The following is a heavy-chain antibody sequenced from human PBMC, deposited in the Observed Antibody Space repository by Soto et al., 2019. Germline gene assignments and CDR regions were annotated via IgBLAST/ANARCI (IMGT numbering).Heavy chain of an antibody. CDR1: GGSISSGDYY. J-gene: IGHJ4*02. V-gene: IGHV4-30-4*01. CDR3: AREATIAARLDS. Sequence: QVQLQESGPGLVKPSQTLSLTCTVSGGSISSGDYYWSWLRQPPGKGLEWIGYIYYSGSTYFNPSLKSRVTISVDTSKNQFSLKLSSVTAADTAVYYCAREATIAARLDSWGQGTLVTVSS. D-gene: IGHD6-6*01. CDR2: IYYSGST.